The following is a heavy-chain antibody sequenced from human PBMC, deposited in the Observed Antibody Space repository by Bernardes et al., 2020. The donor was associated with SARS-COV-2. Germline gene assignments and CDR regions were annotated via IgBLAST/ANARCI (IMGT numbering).Heavy chain of an antibody. CDR1: GLSFSSYS. CDR2: ISGGSSYI. Sequence: GGSLRLSCGASGLSFSSYSIHWVRQAPGKGLEWVSCISGGSSYIYYADSVKGRFTISRDNAKNSLYLQMHSLRAEDTAVYYCARERWSAFDYWGQGTLVTVSS. V-gene: IGHV3-21*01. D-gene: IGHD3-3*01. J-gene: IGHJ4*02. CDR3: ARERWSAFDY.